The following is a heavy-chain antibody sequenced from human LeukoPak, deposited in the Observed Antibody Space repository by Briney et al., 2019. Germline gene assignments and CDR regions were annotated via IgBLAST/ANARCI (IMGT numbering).Heavy chain of an antibody. D-gene: IGHD6-13*01. V-gene: IGHV4-39*07. CDR3: ARDRVAAAASDY. CDR2: IYYSGST. J-gene: IGHJ4*02. CDR1: GGSISSSSYY. Sequence: SETLSLTCTVSGGSISSSSYYWGWIRQPPGKGLEWIGSIYYSGSTYYNPSLKSRVIISVDTSKNQFSLKLSSVTAADTAVYYCARDRVAAAASDYWGQGTLVTVSS.